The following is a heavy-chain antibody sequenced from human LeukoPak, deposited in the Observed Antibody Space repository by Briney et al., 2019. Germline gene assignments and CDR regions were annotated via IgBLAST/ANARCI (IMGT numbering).Heavy chain of an antibody. Sequence: GASVKVSCKASGYTFTSYGISWVQQAPGRGLEWMGWISAYNGNTNYAQKLQGRVTMTTDTSTSTAYMELRSLRSDDTAVYYCARDHKKRSSGWGYYYYYGMDVWGKGTTVTVSS. D-gene: IGHD6-19*01. CDR3: ARDHKKRSSGWGYYYYYGMDV. CDR1: GYTFTSYG. CDR2: ISAYNGNT. V-gene: IGHV1-18*04. J-gene: IGHJ6*04.